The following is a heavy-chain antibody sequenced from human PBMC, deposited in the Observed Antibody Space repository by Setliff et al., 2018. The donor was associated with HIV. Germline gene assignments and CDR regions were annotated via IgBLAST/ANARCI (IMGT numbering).Heavy chain of an antibody. J-gene: IGHJ2*01. CDR1: GFTVSSNY. Sequence: GGSLRLSCAASGFTVSSNYMSWVRQAPGKGLEWVSVIYRGGYTDSADSVKGRFTISRDNSKSTLYLHMNSLRPEATAVYYCVKENGTMDSSGYYLYSYFDLWGRGTLVTVSS. D-gene: IGHD3-22*01. CDR2: IYRGGYT. V-gene: IGHV3-66*02. CDR3: VKENGTMDSSGYYLYSYFDL.